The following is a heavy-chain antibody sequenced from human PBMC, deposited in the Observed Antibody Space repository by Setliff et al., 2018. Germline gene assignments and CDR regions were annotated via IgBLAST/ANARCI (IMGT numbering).Heavy chain of an antibody. CDR1: GYTFNNYG. Sequence: GASVTVSCKDSGYTFNNYGIRRVRQAPGQGLEGMGWISAYNDNTNYAQKVQRRVTMNTDTSTSKAYMELRSLTSDDTAVDYCARDGRRYYDSSGYYYDPYYYYYIDVWGKGTTVTVSS. J-gene: IGHJ6*03. D-gene: IGHD3-22*01. V-gene: IGHV1-18*01. CDR2: ISAYNDNT. CDR3: ARDGRRYYDSSGYYYDPYYYYYIDV.